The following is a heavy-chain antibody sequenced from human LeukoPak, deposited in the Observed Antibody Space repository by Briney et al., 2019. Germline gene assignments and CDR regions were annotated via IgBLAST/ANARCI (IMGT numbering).Heavy chain of an antibody. CDR1: GGSISPYY. J-gene: IGHJ4*02. D-gene: IGHD6-13*01. V-gene: IGHV4-59*01. CDR2: VSYSGSA. CDR3: ARVEGYTSSWYYFDY. Sequence: KPSETLSLTCSVSGGSISPYYWSWVRQPPGKGLEWIGYVSYSGSADYNPSLKSRVIISIDTSKNQFSLRLSSLTAADTAVYYCARVEGYTSSWYYFDYWGQGTLVTVSS.